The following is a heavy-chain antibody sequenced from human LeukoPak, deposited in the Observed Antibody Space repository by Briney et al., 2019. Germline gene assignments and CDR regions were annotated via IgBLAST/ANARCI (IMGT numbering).Heavy chain of an antibody. CDR1: GYSFTSYW. V-gene: IGHV5-51*01. Sequence: GESLKTSCKGSGYSFTSYWIGWVRQMPGKGLEWMGIIYPGDSDTKYSPSFQGQVTISADKSISTAYLQWSSLKASDTAMYYCARHYYGSGSSEDAFDIWGQGTMVTVSS. CDR3: ARHYYGSGSSEDAFDI. J-gene: IGHJ3*02. D-gene: IGHD3-10*01. CDR2: IYPGDSDT.